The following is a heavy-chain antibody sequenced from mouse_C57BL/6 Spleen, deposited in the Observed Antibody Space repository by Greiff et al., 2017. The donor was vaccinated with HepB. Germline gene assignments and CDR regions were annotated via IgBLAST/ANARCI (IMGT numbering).Heavy chain of an antibody. J-gene: IGHJ4*01. D-gene: IGHD1-2*01. CDR1: GYTFTSYW. Sequence: QVQLQQPGAELVKPGASVKMSCKASGYTFTSYWITWVKQRPGQGLEWIGDIYPGSGSTNYNEKFKSKATLTVDTSSSTAYMQLSSLTSEDSAVYYCARRLPPLLSMDYWGQGTSVTVSS. CDR3: ARRLPPLLSMDY. V-gene: IGHV1-55*01. CDR2: IYPGSGST.